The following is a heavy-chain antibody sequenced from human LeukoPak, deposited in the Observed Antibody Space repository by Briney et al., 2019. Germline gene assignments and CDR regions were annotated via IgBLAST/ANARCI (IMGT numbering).Heavy chain of an antibody. CDR2: LNPNSGNT. CDR1: GDTFTSYA. D-gene: IGHD6-19*01. Sequence: GSVKVSSKASGDTFTSYAINWGREATGQGLEWMEWLNPNSGNTGYGQKFQGGVTMTRNTSISTAYMELSSLRSEDTAVYYCARIDSSGWYRNWFDPWGQGTLVTVSS. V-gene: IGHV1-8*01. CDR3: ARIDSSGWYRNWFDP. J-gene: IGHJ5*02.